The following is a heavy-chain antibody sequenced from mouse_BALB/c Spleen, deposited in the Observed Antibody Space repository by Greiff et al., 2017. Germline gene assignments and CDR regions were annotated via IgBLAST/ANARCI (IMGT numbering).Heavy chain of an antibody. V-gene: IGHV5-6*01. CDR1: GFTFSSYG. D-gene: IGHD2-1*01. CDR3: ARQDGNYGGFAY. J-gene: IGHJ3*01. CDR2: ISSGGSYT. Sequence: EVQLVESGGDLVKPVGSLKLSCAASGFTFSSYGMSWVRQTPDKRLEWVATISSGGSYTYYPDSVKGRFTISRDNAKNTLYLQMSSLKSEDTAMYYCARQDGNYGGFAYWGQGTLVTVSA.